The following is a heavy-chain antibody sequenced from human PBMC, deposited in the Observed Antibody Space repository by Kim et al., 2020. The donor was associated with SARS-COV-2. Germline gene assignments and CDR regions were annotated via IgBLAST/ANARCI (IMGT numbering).Heavy chain of an antibody. CDR2: IYHSGST. CDR1: GGSISSSNW. V-gene: IGHV4-4*02. J-gene: IGHJ4*02. D-gene: IGHD3-10*01. CDR3: ARSFTVVLPELYSPYYFDY. Sequence: SETLSLTCAVSGGSISSSNWWSWVRQPPGKGLEWIGEIYHSGSTNYNPSLKSRVTISVDKSKNQFSLKLSSVTAADTAVYYCARSFTVVLPELYSPYYFDYWGQGTLVTVSS.